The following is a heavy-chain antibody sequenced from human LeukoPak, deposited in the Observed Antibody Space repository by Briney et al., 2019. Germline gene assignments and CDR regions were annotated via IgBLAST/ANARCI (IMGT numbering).Heavy chain of an antibody. V-gene: IGHV1-69*05. D-gene: IGHD2-8*01. CDR2: IIPIFGTA. J-gene: IGHJ5*02. Sequence: SVKVSCKASGGTFSSYAISWVRQAPGQGLEWMGGIIPIFGTANYAQKFQGRVTITTDESTSTAYMELSSLRSEDTAVYYCARYCTNGVCFHILGWNWFDPWGQGTLVTVSS. CDR3: ARYCTNGVCFHILGWNWFDP. CDR1: GGTFSSYA.